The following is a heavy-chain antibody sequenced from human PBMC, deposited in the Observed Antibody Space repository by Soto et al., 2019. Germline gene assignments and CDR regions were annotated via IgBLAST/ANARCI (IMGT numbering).Heavy chain of an antibody. CDR1: GFTFSSYD. CDR3: ARGICSSTSCYSGMDV. CDR2: IGTAGDP. J-gene: IGHJ6*02. V-gene: IGHV3-13*05. D-gene: IGHD2-2*01. Sequence: PGGSLSLSCAASGFTFSSYDMHWVRQATGKGLEWVSAIGTAGDPYYPGAVKGRFTISRENAKNSLYLQMNSLRAGDTAVYYCARGICSSTSCYSGMDVWGQGTTVTVSS.